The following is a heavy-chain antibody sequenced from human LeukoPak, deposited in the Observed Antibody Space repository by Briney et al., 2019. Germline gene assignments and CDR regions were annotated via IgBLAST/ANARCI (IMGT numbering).Heavy chain of an antibody. CDR1: GGSISSGSYY. CDR3: AGNYYGSGSYYSEDRY. CDR2: IYTSGST. V-gene: IGHV4-61*02. Sequence: SETLSLTCTVSGGSISSGSYYWSWIRQPAGKGLEWIGRIYTSGSTDYNPSLKSRVTISVDTSKNQFSLKLSSVTAADTAVYYCAGNYYGSGSYYSEDRYWGQGTLVTVSS. D-gene: IGHD3-10*01. J-gene: IGHJ4*02.